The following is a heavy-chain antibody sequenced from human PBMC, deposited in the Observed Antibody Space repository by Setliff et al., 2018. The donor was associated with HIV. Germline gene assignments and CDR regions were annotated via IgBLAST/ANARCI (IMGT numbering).Heavy chain of an antibody. CDR3: ARGGAVSADFDS. D-gene: IGHD3-16*01. Sequence: SETLSLTCTVSGGSISSSNYYWGWIRQPPGKGPEWIGSLYYRGTTYYNPSLKSRVTISTGTSNNQFSLRLNSVTAADTAVYFCARGGAVSADFDSWGQGTLVTVSS. CDR1: GGSISSSNYY. J-gene: IGHJ4*02. V-gene: IGHV4-39*07. CDR2: LYYRGTT.